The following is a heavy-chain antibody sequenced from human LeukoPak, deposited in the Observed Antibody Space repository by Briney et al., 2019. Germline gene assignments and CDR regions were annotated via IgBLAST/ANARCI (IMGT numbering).Heavy chain of an antibody. CDR2: IYYTGSP. CDR1: GGSISNSF. J-gene: IGHJ5*02. V-gene: IGHV4-59*08. D-gene: IGHD3-16*01. Sequence: PSETLSLTCAVSGGSISNSFWNWIRQPPGKGLEWIGHIYYTGSPRYNPSLTSRVTISVDTSSNQFSLPLPSVTAADPAVYYCARRLRAESDASPDNWIGPWGQGALVTVSS. CDR3: ARRLRAESDASPDNWIGP.